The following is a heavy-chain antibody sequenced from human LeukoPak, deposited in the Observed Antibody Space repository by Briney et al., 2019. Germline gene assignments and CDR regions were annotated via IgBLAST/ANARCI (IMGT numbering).Heavy chain of an antibody. D-gene: IGHD3-22*01. CDR3: AKGTGYCDSSGYDPFDI. V-gene: IGHV3-23*01. CDR1: GFTFSSYA. J-gene: IGHJ3*02. Sequence: GGSLRLSCAASGFTFSSYAMSWVRQAPGKGLEWVSAISGSGGSTYYADSVKGRFTISRDNSKNTLYLQMNSLRAEDTAVYYCAKGTGYCDSSGYDPFDIWGQGTMVTVSS. CDR2: ISGSGGST.